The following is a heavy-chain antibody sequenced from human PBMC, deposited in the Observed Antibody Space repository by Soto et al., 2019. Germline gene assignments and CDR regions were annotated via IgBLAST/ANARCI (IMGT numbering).Heavy chain of an antibody. D-gene: IGHD4-17*01. V-gene: IGHV1-2*04. CDR1: GYTFTGYY. CDR3: ARGKSYGDYATNYYYYYYYMDV. J-gene: IGHJ6*03. CDR2: INPNSGGT. Sequence: ASVKVSCKASGYTFTGYYMHWVRQAPGQGLEWMGWINPNSGGTNYAQKFQGWVTMTRDTSISTAYMELSRLRSDDTAVYYCARGKSYGDYATNYYYYYYYMDVWGKGTTVTVSS.